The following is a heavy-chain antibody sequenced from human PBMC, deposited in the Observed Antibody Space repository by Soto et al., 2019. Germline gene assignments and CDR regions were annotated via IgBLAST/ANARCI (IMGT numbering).Heavy chain of an antibody. CDR1: GYTFTSYY. V-gene: IGHV1-46*01. CDR3: ARDGSGSYYYYYMDV. J-gene: IGHJ6*03. D-gene: IGHD3-10*01. Sequence: GASVKVSCKASGYTFTSYYMHWVRQAPGRGLEWMGIINPSGGSTSYAQKFQGRVTMTRDTSTSTVYMELSSLRSEDTAVYYCARDGSGSYYYYYMDVWGKGTTVTVSS. CDR2: INPSGGST.